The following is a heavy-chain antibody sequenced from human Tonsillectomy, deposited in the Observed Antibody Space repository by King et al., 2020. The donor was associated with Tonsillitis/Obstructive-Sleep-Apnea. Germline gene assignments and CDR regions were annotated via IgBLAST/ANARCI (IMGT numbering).Heavy chain of an antibody. CDR3: ARLEYYDCWRGSRGWFDP. J-gene: IGHJ5*02. Sequence: VQLQESGPGLVKPSETLSLTCTVSGGSISSSSYYWGWIRQPPGKGLEWIGSIYYSGSTYYNPSLKSRVTISVDTSKNQFSLKLSSVTAADTAVYYCARLEYYDCWRGSRGWFDPWGQGTLVTVSS. V-gene: IGHV4-39*01. CDR2: IYYSGST. CDR1: GGSISSSSYY. D-gene: IGHD3-3*01.